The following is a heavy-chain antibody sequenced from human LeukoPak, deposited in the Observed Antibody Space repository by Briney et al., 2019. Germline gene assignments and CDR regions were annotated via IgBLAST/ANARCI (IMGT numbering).Heavy chain of an antibody. CDR1: GGSISTGGYY. CDR2: IYYSGST. CDR3: ARATPDYFDY. Sequence: SETLSLTCTVSGGSISTGGYYWSWIRQHLGKGLEWIGYIYYSGSTYYNPSLKSRVTISVDTSKNQFSLKLSSVTAADTAVYYCARATPDYFDYWGQGTLVTVSS. J-gene: IGHJ4*02. V-gene: IGHV4-31*03.